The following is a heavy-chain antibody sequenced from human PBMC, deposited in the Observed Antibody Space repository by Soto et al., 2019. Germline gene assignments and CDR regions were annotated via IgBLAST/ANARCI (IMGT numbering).Heavy chain of an antibody. V-gene: IGHV4-34*01. CDR2: INHSGST. Sequence: SETLSLTCAVYGGSFSGYYWTWIRQPPGKGLEWIGEINHSGSTNYNPSLKSRVTISVDTSKNQFSLKLSSVTAADTAVYYCARGKERTTVTYFDYWGQGTLVTVSS. J-gene: IGHJ4*02. CDR1: GGSFSGYY. D-gene: IGHD4-17*01. CDR3: ARGKERTTVTYFDY.